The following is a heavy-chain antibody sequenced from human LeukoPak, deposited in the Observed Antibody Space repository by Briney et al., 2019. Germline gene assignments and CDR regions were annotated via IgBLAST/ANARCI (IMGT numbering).Heavy chain of an antibody. CDR1: GGTFSSYA. V-gene: IGHV1-69*05. J-gene: IGHJ6*03. CDR3: ARVPKMAGRDDFWSGYPLYYYYYYMDV. CDR2: IIPIFGTA. D-gene: IGHD3-3*01. Sequence: SVKVSCKASGGTFSSYAISWVRQAPGQGLEWMGGIIPIFGTANYAQKFQGRVTITTDESTSTAYMELSSLRSEDTAVYYCARVPKMAGRDDFWSGYPLYYYYYYMDVWGKGTTVTVSS.